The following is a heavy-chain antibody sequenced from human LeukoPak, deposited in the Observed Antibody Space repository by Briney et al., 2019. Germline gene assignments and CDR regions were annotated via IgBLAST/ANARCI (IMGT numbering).Heavy chain of an antibody. CDR2: ISDSGTKK. Sequence: GGSLRLSCAASGFTFSTYAMHWVRQAPGKGLEWVAVISDSGTKKYYADSVKGRFTLSRDNSKNMLYLQMNSLRVEDTAVYYCARDQVGGAVDYWDQGTLVTVSS. CDR1: GFTFSTYA. J-gene: IGHJ4*02. CDR3: ARDQVGGAVDY. V-gene: IGHV3-30-3*01. D-gene: IGHD6-13*01.